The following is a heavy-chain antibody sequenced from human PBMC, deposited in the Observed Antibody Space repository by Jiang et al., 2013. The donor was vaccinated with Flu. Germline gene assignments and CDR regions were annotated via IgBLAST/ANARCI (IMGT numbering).Heavy chain of an antibody. CDR3: ARGSAHIPQKYYDFQGLPGHYCYVLRYGR. CDR2: IDWDDDK. Sequence: KPTQTLTLTCTFSGFSLSTSGMCVSWIRQPPGKALEWLALIDWDDDKYYSTSLKTRLTISKDTSKNQVVLTMTNMDPVDTATYYCARGSAHIPQKYYDFQGLPGHYCYVLRYGRLG. D-gene: IGHD3-3*01. CDR1: GFSLSTSGMC. J-gene: IGHJ6*01. V-gene: IGHV2-70*01.